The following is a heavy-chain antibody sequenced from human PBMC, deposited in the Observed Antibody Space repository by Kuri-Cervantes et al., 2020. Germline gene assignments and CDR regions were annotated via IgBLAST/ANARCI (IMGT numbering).Heavy chain of an antibody. Sequence: GESLKISCAASGFTFSSYGMHWVRQAPGKGLEWVAVISYDGSNKYYADSVKGRFTISRDNSKNTLYLQMNSLRAEDTAVYYCAREVGEELIPRYYYYMDVWGKGTTVTVSS. CDR3: AREVGEELIPRYYYYMDV. CDR2: ISYDGSNK. J-gene: IGHJ6*03. CDR1: GFTFSSYG. V-gene: IGHV3-30*03. D-gene: IGHD3-16*01.